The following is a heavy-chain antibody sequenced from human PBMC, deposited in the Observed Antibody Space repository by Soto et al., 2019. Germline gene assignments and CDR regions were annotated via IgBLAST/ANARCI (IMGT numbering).Heavy chain of an antibody. V-gene: IGHV3-15*07. D-gene: IGHD1-1*01. CDR2: IKSKTDGGTT. Sequence: GGSLRLSCAASGFTFSNAWMNWVRQAPGKGLEWVGRIKSKTDGGTTDYAAPVKGRFTISREDSKNTLYLQMNSLKTEDTAVYYCTTKGYGTTGTTSADYWGQGTLVTVSS. J-gene: IGHJ4*02. CDR3: TTKGYGTTGTTSADY. CDR1: GFTFSNAW.